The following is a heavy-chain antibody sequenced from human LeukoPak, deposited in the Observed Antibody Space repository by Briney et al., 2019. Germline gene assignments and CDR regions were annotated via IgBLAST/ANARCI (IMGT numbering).Heavy chain of an antibody. J-gene: IGHJ4*02. V-gene: IGHV1-2*02. CDR3: ARSRFVYSSSIGY. CDR2: INPNSGGT. CDR1: GYTFTGYY. D-gene: IGHD6-13*01. Sequence: ASVKVSCKASGYTFTGYYMHWVRQAPGRGLEWMGWINPNSGGTNYAQKFQGRVTMTRDTSISTAYMELSRLRSDDTAVYYCARSRFVYSSSIGYWGQGTLVTVSS.